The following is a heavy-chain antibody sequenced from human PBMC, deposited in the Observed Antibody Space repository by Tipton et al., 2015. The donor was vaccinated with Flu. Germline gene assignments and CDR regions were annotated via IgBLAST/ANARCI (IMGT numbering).Heavy chain of an antibody. CDR3: ARENSGSGHDSYFDY. J-gene: IGHJ4*02. V-gene: IGHV3-66*02. CDR2: IYSGGST. Sequence: SLRLSRAASGFTVSSNYMTWVRQAPGKGLEWVSVIYSGGSTYYADSVKGRFTISRDNSKNTVYLQMNSLRAEDTAVYYCARENSGSGHDSYFDYWGQGTLVTVSS. D-gene: IGHD5-12*01. CDR1: GFTVSSNY.